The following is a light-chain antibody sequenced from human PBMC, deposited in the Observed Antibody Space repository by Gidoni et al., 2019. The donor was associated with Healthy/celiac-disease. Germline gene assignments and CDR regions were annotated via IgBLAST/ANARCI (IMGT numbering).Light chain of an antibody. V-gene: IGKV3-15*01. CDR2: GAS. CDR1: QTMGSN. J-gene: IGKJ4*01. CDR3: QQYNNWPPLT. Sequence: IVMTQSPAPLLVSLGDRATLSCRAPQTMGSNFAWYQHKRGQPPRLLSYGASTRATGSPARFSGSGSGTEFTLTISNLEADDFGDYFCQQYNNWPPLTFGGGSRVEIK.